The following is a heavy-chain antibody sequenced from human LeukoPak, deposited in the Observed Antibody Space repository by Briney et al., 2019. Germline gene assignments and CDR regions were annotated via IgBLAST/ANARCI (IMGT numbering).Heavy chain of an antibody. Sequence: PSETLSLTCTVSGGSISSGGYYWSWIRQPPGKGLEWIGYIYHSGSTYYNPSLKSRVTISVDRSKNQFSLKLSSVTAADTAVYYCARGDQLRPFDYWGQGTLVTVSS. CDR3: ARGDQLRPFDY. D-gene: IGHD2-2*01. CDR2: IYHSGST. V-gene: IGHV4-30-2*01. J-gene: IGHJ4*02. CDR1: GGSISSGGYY.